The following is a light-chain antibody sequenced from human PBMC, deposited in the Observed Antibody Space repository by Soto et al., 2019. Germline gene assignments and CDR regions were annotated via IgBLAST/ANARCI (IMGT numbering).Light chain of an antibody. V-gene: IGKV1-27*01. CDR3: QKYNSAPNT. CDR1: QDISNY. Sequence: DIQMTQSPSSLSASVADRVTITCRASQDISNYLAWYQQKPGKVPKVLIYHASTLQTGVQSRFSGSGFVTVFTLTINSLQPEDVATYYCQKYNSAPNTFGRGTRLEI. CDR2: HAS. J-gene: IGKJ2*01.